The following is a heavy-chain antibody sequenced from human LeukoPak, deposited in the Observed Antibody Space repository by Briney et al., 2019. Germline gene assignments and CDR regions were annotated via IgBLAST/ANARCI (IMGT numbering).Heavy chain of an antibody. J-gene: IGHJ4*02. CDR2: ISGSGGST. CDR3: AKVLSPSVLRYFDWLYAFDY. Sequence: GGSLRLSCAASGFTFSSYAMSWVRQAPGKGLEWVSAISGSGGSTYYADSVKGRFTISRDNSKNTLYLQMNSLRAEDTAVYYCAKVLSPSVLRYFDWLYAFDYWGQGTLVTVSS. V-gene: IGHV3-23*01. CDR1: GFTFSSYA. D-gene: IGHD3-9*01.